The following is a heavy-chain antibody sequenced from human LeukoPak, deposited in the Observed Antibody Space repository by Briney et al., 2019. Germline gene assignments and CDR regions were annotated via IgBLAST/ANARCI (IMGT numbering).Heavy chain of an antibody. V-gene: IGHV4-34*01. J-gene: IGHJ6*02. Sequence: PSETLSLTCAVYGGSFSGYYWSWIRQPPGKGLEWIGEINHSGSTNYNPSLKSRVTISVDTSKNQFSLKLSSVTAADTAVYYCARDLNYDFWSGYSYYYGMDVWGQGTTVTVSS. CDR1: GGSFSGYY. CDR3: ARDLNYDFWSGYSYYYGMDV. D-gene: IGHD3-3*01. CDR2: INHSGST.